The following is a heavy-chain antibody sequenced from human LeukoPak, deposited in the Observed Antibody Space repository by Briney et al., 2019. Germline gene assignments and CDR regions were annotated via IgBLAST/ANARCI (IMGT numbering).Heavy chain of an antibody. CDR3: AKDSSYYLDSSGFDY. J-gene: IGHJ4*02. CDR2: IIYDGSDK. D-gene: IGHD3-22*01. CDR1: GFTFSDYG. Sequence: PGGSLRLSCAASGFTFSDYGMHWVHQAPGKGLEWVAVIIYDGSDKSYADSVKGRFTISRDNSKNTLYLQINSLRAEDTAVYYCAKDSSYYLDSSGFDYWGPGTLVTVSS. V-gene: IGHV3-30*18.